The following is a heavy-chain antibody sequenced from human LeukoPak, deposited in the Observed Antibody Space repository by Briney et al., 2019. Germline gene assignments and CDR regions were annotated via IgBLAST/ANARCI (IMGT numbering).Heavy chain of an antibody. CDR1: GGSISRYF. D-gene: IGHD3-10*02. J-gene: IGHJ4*02. V-gene: IGHV4-59*08. CDR3: ARAIFSGSPSRGGCYFDY. CDR2: IYYSGST. Sequence: SETLSLTCTVSGGSISRYFWSWIRQPPGKGLEWIGYIYYSGSTNHNPSLKSRVTISVDTSKNQFSLKLSSVTAADTAVYYCARAIFSGSPSRGGCYFDYWGQGTLVTVSS.